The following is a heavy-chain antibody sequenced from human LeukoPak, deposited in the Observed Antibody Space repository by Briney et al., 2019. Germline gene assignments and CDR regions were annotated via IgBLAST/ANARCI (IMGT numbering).Heavy chain of an antibody. J-gene: IGHJ4*02. V-gene: IGHV1-69*05. Sequence: GASVKVSCKASGGTFSSYAISWVRQAPGQGLEWMGGIIPIFGTANYAQKFQGRVTITTDESTSTAYMELSSLRSEDTAVYYCARGRPLRYFGWLLGGLDYWGQGTLVTVSS. D-gene: IGHD3-9*01. CDR2: IIPIFGTA. CDR3: ARGRPLRYFGWLLGGLDY. CDR1: GGTFSSYA.